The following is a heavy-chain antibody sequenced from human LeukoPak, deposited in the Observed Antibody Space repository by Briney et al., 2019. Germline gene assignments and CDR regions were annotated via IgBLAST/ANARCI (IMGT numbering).Heavy chain of an antibody. CDR3: ARGPNDFLTIFGVVSSNWFDP. D-gene: IGHD3-3*01. J-gene: IGHJ5*02. CDR1: GGSISSGGYY. V-gene: IGHV4-31*03. CDR2: IYYSGST. Sequence: SQTLSLTCTVSGGSISSGGYYWSWIRQHPGTGLEWIGYIYYSGSTYYNPSLKSRVTISVDTSKNQFSLKLSSVTAADTAVYYCARGPNDFLTIFGVVSSNWFDPWGQGTLVTVSS.